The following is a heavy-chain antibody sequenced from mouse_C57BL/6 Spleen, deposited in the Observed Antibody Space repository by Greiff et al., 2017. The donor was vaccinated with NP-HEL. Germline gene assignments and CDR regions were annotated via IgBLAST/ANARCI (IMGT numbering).Heavy chain of an antibody. CDR1: GFTFSDYG. Sequence: EVKLMESGGGLVKPGGSLKLSCAASGFTFSDYGMHWVRQAPEKGLEWVAYISSGSSTIYYADTVKGRFTISRDNAKNTLFLQMTSLRSEDTAMYYCARDLLRYHWYFDVWGTGTTVTVSS. V-gene: IGHV5-17*01. J-gene: IGHJ1*03. CDR3: ARDLLRYHWYFDV. D-gene: IGHD1-1*01. CDR2: ISSGSSTI.